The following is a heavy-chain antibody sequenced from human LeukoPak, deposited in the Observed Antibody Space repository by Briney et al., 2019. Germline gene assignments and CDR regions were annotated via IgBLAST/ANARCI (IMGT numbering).Heavy chain of an antibody. Sequence: SETLSLTCTVSGGSISSYYWSWIRQPPGKGLEWIGYIYYSGSTNYNPSLKSRVTISVDTSKNQFSLKLSSVTAADTAVYYCARRGPDGVYVPFFDYWGQGTLVTVSS. J-gene: IGHJ4*02. CDR2: IYYSGST. CDR3: ARRGPDGVYVPFFDY. D-gene: IGHD5/OR15-5a*01. CDR1: GGSISSYY. V-gene: IGHV4-59*08.